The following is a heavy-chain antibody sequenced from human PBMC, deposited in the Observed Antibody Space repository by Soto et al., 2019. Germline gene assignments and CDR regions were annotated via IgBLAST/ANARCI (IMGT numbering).Heavy chain of an antibody. J-gene: IGHJ5*02. CDR2: ISAYNGNT. Sequence: SVKVSCKASGYTFTSYGISWVRQAPGQGLEWMGWISAYNGNTNYAQKLQGRVTMTTDTSTSTAYMELRSLRSDDTAVYYCAREASGYYYPNWFDPWGQGTLVTVSS. CDR3: AREASGYYYPNWFDP. CDR1: GYTFTSYG. V-gene: IGHV1-18*04. D-gene: IGHD3-22*01.